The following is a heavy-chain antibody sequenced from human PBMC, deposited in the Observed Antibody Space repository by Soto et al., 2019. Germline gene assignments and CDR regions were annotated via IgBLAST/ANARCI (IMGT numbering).Heavy chain of an antibody. CDR3: ASLSARGVVINLFPSLDY. CDR1: GFTFISYA. J-gene: IGHJ4*02. CDR2: ISYDGSNK. D-gene: IGHD3-3*01. V-gene: IGHV3-30-3*01. Sequence: GGSLRLSCAASGFTFISYAMHWVLQAPGKGLEWVAVISYDGSNKYYADSVKGRFTISRDNSKNTLYLQMNSLRAEDTAVYYCASLSARGVVINLFPSLDYWGQGTLVTVSS.